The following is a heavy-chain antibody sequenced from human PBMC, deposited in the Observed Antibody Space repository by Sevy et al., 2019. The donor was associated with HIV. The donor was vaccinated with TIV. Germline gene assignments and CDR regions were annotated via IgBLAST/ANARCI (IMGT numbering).Heavy chain of an antibody. CDR3: AKDPYYYDGSGYYHAFDI. D-gene: IGHD3-22*01. V-gene: IGHV3-23*01. J-gene: IGHJ3*02. CDR2: ISVSGGST. CDR1: GFTFSSYA. Sequence: GGSLRLSCAASGFTFSSYAMSWVRQAPGKGLEWVSAISVSGGSTYYADSVKGRFTISRDNSKNTLYLQMNSLRAEDTAVYYCAKDPYYYDGSGYYHAFDIWGQGTMVTVSS.